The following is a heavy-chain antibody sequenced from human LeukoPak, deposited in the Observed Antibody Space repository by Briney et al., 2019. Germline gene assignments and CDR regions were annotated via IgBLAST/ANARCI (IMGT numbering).Heavy chain of an antibody. Sequence: SETLSLTCTVSGGSISSYYWSWIRQPPGKGLEWIGYIHYSGSTNYNPSLKSRVTISVDTSKNQFSLKLSSVTAADTAVYYCARARMNAFDIWGQGTMVTVSS. CDR1: GGSISSYY. CDR3: ARARMNAFDI. V-gene: IGHV4-59*01. CDR2: IHYSGST. J-gene: IGHJ3*02.